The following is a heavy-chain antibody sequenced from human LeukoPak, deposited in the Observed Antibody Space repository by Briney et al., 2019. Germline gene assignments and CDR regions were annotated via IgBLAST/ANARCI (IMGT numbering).Heavy chain of an antibody. Sequence: GGSLRLSCAASGCSFSTYWMSWGRQAPGKGLEWVAIIKQDASERYYVDSVKGRFTISRDNAKNSLYLQMTSLRAEATAVYYCARMGRWALNHKPHDWGQGTLVTVSS. CDR2: IKQDASER. D-gene: IGHD1-14*01. V-gene: IGHV3-7*03. CDR3: ARMGRWALNHKPHD. CDR1: GCSFSTYW. J-gene: IGHJ4*02.